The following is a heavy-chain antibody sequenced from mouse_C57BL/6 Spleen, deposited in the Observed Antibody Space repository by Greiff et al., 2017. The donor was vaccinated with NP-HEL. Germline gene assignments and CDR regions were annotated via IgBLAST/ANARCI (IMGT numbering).Heavy chain of an antibody. CDR1: GFSLTSYG. D-gene: IGHD1-1*01. V-gene: IGHV2-2*01. CDR3: ARITTVDYAMDY. J-gene: IGHJ4*01. CDR2: IWSGGST. Sequence: VQRVESGPGLVQPSQSLSITCTVSGFSLTSYGVHWVRQSPGKGLEWLGVIWSGGSTDYNAAFISRLSISKYNSKSQLFFKMNSLQADDTTIYYCARITTVDYAMDYWGQGTSVTVSS.